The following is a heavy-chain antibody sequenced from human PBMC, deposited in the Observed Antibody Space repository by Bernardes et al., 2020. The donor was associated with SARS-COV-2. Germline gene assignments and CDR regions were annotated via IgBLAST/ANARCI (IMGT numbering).Heavy chain of an antibody. J-gene: IGHJ6*02. V-gene: IGHV1-24*01. CDR1: GYTLTELS. CDR2: FDPEDGET. Sequence: ASVKVSCKVSGYTLTELSMHWVRQAPGKGLEWMGGFDPEDGETIYAQKFQGRVTMTEDTSTDTAYMELSSLRSEDTAVYYCATGVAVAAYWDYYYGMDVWGQGTTVTVSS. CDR3: ATGVAVAAYWDYYYGMDV. D-gene: IGHD6-19*01.